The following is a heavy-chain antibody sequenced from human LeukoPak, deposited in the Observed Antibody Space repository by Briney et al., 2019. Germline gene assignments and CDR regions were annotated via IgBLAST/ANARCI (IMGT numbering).Heavy chain of an antibody. CDR3: AKDRTDTSGSESGFDS. CDR2: FSWNSGFI. CDR1: GFTFDDYA. J-gene: IGHJ4*02. Sequence: GGSLRLSCAASGFTFDDYAMHWVRHAPGKGLEWVSGFSWNSGFIGYADSVKGPFTSTRDNAKNSLYLQMHSLRSEDMALYYCAKDRTDTSGSESGFDSWGQGTLVTVSS. V-gene: IGHV3-9*03. D-gene: IGHD3-3*01.